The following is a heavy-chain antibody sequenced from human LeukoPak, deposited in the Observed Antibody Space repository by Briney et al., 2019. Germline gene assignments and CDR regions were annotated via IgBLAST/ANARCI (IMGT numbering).Heavy chain of an antibody. Sequence: PGGSLRLSCAASRFSFSSYGMHWVRQAPGKGLEWVAYLQYDRTNVQYADSVRGRSTISRDNSKNILYLQMNSLRGEDTAVYYCCGSEGYGSPTNWFDPWGQGTLVTVSS. CDR2: LQYDRTNV. D-gene: IGHD6-13*01. CDR3: CGSEGYGSPTNWFDP. V-gene: IGHV3-30*02. CDR1: RFSFSSYG. J-gene: IGHJ5*02.